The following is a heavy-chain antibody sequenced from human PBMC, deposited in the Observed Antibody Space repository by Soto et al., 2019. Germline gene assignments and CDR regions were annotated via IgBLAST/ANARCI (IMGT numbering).Heavy chain of an antibody. D-gene: IGHD3-10*01. V-gene: IGHV4-31*03. CDR2: VHSTGNT. CDR1: GDSINTFSYF. CDR3: ARRGTYDLDY. J-gene: IGHJ4*02. Sequence: QVQLRESGPGLVEPSQTLSLTCTASGDSINTFSYFWSWIRQHPQKGLEWIGYVHSTGNTYYNPSLESRVTISIDTSENKFSLDLDSLTAADTAVYYCARRGTYDLDYRGQGIRVTVSS.